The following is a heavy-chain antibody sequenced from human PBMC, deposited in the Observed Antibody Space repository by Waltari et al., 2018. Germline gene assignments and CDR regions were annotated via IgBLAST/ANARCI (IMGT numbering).Heavy chain of an antibody. CDR1: GGSISSYY. CDR2: IYYSGST. J-gene: IGHJ6*03. V-gene: IGHV4-59*01. CDR3: ASTAGDVYYYYYMDV. Sequence: QVQLQESGPGLVKPSETLSLTCTVSGGSISSYYWSWIRQPPGKGLEWIGYIYYSGSTHYNPSLKSRVTISVDTSKNQFSLKLSSVTAADTAVYYCASTAGDVYYYYYMDVWGKGTTVTVSS. D-gene: IGHD3-10*01.